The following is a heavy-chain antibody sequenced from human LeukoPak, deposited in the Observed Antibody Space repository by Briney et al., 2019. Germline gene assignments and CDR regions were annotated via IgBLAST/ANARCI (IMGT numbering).Heavy chain of an antibody. CDR1: GFTFSSYE. CDR2: ISSTGSTM. J-gene: IGHJ4*02. Sequence: GESLRLSCAASGFTFSSYEMNWVRQAPGKGLEWISYISSTGSTMYYADSVKGRFTISRDNAKNSLSLQMSSLRAEDTAVYYCAREPFDYWGQGNLVTVSS. CDR3: AREPFDY. V-gene: IGHV3-48*03.